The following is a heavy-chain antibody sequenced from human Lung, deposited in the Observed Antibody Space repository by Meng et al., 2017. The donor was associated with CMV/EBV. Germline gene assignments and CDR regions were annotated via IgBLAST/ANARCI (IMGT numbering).Heavy chain of an antibody. CDR1: GYTFNTYY. J-gene: IGHJ5*02. V-gene: IGHV1-46*02. D-gene: IGHD1-26*01. CDR2: INPSGGSS. CDR3: ARVSKGGSYRFDP. Sequence: VMLVRAGAEVKKPGASVRVSCKASGYTFNTYYMHWVRQAPGQGLEWMGVINPSGGSSIYAQRFQGRVTMTSDTSTTTVYMDLSSLRSEDTAVYYCARVSKGGSYRFDPWGQGTLVTVSS.